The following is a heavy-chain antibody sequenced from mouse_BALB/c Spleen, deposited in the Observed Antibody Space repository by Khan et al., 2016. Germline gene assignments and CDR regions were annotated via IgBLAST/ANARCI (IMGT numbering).Heavy chain of an antibody. V-gene: IGHV9-3-1*01. CDR2: INTYTGEP. Sequence: QIRLVQSGPELKKPGETVKISCKASGYTFTNYGMNWVKQAPGKGLKWMGWINTYTGEPTYADDFKGRFAFSLETSASTAYLQINNLKNEDTATYFCARYYYGSRWYFDVWGAGTTVTVSS. CDR1: GYTFTNYG. J-gene: IGHJ1*01. CDR3: ARYYYGSRWYFDV. D-gene: IGHD1-1*01.